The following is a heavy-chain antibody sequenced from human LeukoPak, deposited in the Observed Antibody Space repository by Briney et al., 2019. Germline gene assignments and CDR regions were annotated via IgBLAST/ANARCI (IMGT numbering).Heavy chain of an antibody. J-gene: IGHJ4*02. CDR3: AKSLFSGSFRFDS. D-gene: IGHD1-26*01. V-gene: IGHV3-23*01. Sequence: PGGSLRLSCAASGFTFRSYAMSWLRQAPGKGLEWVSVIASSGAVAFYADSVKGRFSISRDNSRNTLYLQINSLRAEDAAIYYCAKSLFSGSFRFDSWGQGTLVTVSS. CDR2: IASSGAVA. CDR1: GFTFRSYA.